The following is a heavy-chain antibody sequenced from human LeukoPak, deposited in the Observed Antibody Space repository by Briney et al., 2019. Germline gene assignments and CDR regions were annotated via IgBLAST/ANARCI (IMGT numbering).Heavy chain of an antibody. CDR2: IIPIFGIA. CDR3: ARDTRGYSYGMGDWFDP. CDR1: GGTFSSYA. J-gene: IGHJ5*02. D-gene: IGHD5-18*01. V-gene: IGHV1-69*04. Sequence: GSSVKVSCTASGGTFSSYAISWVRQAPGQGLEWMGRIIPIFGIANYAQKFQGRVTITADKSTSTAYMELSSLRSEDTAVYYCARDTRGYSYGMGDWFDPWAREPWSPSPQ.